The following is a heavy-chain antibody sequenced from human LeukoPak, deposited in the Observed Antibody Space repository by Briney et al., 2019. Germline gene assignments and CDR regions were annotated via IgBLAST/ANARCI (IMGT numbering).Heavy chain of an antibody. CDR1: GFALSHSGVA. CDR2: IYGNDDV. D-gene: IGHD4-17*01. V-gene: IGHV2-5*01. CDR3: SHRQNSDYGY. Sequence: SGPTLVNPTQTLTLTCTFSGFALSHSGVAVGWIRQPPGKAPEWLALIYGNDDVRYSPSLHSRLTITKDTSKNQVVLTMTDMDPVDTATYYCSHRQNSDYGYWGQGTLVTVSS. J-gene: IGHJ4*02.